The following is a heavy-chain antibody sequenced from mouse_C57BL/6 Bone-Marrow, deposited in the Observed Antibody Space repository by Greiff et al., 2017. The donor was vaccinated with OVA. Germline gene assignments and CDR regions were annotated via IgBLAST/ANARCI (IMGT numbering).Heavy chain of an antibody. CDR1: GFTFSSYA. CDR2: ISRGGDFI. CDR3: TRGGYFDV. V-gene: IGHV5-9-1*02. Sequence: EVQLQESGAGLVKPGGSLKLSCAASGFTFSSYAMSWVRQTPEQRLEWVAYISRGGDFIYYTDTVKGRFTIPGDNARNTLYLQRSSLKSEDTAMHHCTRGGYFDVWGTVTTGTGSA. J-gene: IGHJ1*03.